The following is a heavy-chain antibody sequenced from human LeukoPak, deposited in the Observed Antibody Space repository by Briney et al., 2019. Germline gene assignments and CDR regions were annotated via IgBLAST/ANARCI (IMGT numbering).Heavy chain of an antibody. D-gene: IGHD3-9*01. V-gene: IGHV3-66*01. CDR1: GFIARTTY. CDR3: ARRVDWYLEYFDY. J-gene: IGHJ4*02. CDR2: IYSGGEA. Sequence: GGSLRLSCAVSGFIARTTYVAWVRQAPGKGLGWVSVIYSGGEAYYADYVKGRFTISRDDSKNTVFLQMNSLRAEDTAVYHCARRVDWYLEYFDYWGQGTLVTVSS.